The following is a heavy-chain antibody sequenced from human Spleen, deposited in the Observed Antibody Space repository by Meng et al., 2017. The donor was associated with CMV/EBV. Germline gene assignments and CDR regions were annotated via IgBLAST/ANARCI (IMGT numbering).Heavy chain of an antibody. CDR3: ARPLGYTFDAFDI. CDR2: INHGGST. CDR1: GGSFSHYF. J-gene: IGHJ3*02. Sequence: SETLSLTCAVYGGSFSHYFWSFIRQPPGKGLEWIGEINHGGSTHSNPSLRSRVTISVDTSKNQFSPNLSSVTAADTAVYYCARPLGYTFDAFDIWGQGTMVTVSS. V-gene: IGHV4-34*01. D-gene: IGHD5-12*01.